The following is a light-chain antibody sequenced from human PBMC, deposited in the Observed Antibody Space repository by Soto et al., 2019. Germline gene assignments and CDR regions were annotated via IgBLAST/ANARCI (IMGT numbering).Light chain of an antibody. Sequence: EIVLTQSPATLSLSPGERATLSCRASQSVSGYLAWYQQKPGQAPRLLIYDASSRAKGIPARFTGSGSGTDFSLTISSLEPEDFAVYYCQQRSNWPRTFGQGTKV. CDR1: QSVSGY. J-gene: IGKJ1*01. CDR2: DAS. CDR3: QQRSNWPRT. V-gene: IGKV3-11*01.